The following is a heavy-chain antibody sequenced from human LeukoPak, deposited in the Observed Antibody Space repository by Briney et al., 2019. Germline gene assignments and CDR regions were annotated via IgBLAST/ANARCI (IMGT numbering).Heavy chain of an antibody. CDR3: ATVKQYEGGFDY. V-gene: IGHV1-24*01. Sequence: GASVKVSCEVSGYTLTELSMHWVRQAPGKGLEWMGGFDPEDGETIYAQKFQGRVTMTEDTSTDTAYMELSSLRSEDTAVYYCATVKQYEGGFDYWGQGTLVTVSS. J-gene: IGHJ4*02. D-gene: IGHD4-11*01. CDR1: GYTLTELS. CDR2: FDPEDGET.